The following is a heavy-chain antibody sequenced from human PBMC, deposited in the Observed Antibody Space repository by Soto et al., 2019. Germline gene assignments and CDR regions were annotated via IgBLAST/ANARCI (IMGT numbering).Heavy chain of an antibody. CDR3: AREPTSYYDSSGYYPDAFDI. J-gene: IGHJ3*02. CDR1: GGSFSGYY. V-gene: IGHV4-31*11. CDR2: IYYSGST. Sequence: TLALTCAVYGGSFSGYYWSWIRQHPGKGLEWIGYIYYSGSTYYNPSLKSRVTISVDTSKNQFSLKLSSVTAADTAVYYCAREPTSYYDSSGYYPDAFDIWGQGTMVTVSS. D-gene: IGHD3-22*01.